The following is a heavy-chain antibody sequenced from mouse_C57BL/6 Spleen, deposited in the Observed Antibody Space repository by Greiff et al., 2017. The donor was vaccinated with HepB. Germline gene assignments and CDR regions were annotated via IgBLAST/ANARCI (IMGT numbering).Heavy chain of an antibody. V-gene: IGHV1-81*01. J-gene: IGHJ1*03. Sequence: QVQLQQSGAELARPGASVKLSCKASGYTFTSYGISWVKQRTGQGLEWIGKIYPRSGNTYYNEKFKGKATLTADKSSSTAYMELRSLTSEDSAVYFCARYGSSYMGYFDVWGTGTTVTVSS. D-gene: IGHD1-1*01. CDR1: GYTFTSYG. CDR2: IYPRSGNT. CDR3: ARYGSSYMGYFDV.